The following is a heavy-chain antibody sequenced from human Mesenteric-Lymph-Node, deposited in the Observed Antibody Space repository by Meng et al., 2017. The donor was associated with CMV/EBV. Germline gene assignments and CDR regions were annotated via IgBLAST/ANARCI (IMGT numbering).Heavy chain of an antibody. CDR3: SKRQVLRNADIAVVPPANRFEY. D-gene: IGHD2-2*01. CDR2: IRYDGSDK. CDR1: GFTFSSYS. Sequence: GESLKISCAASGFTFSSYSMNWVRQAPGKGLEWVAFIRYDGSDKYYADSVKGRFTISRDNAKNTLYLQMNSLGGEDTAVYFCSKRQVLRNADIAVVPPANRFEYWGQGTLVTVSS. J-gene: IGHJ4*02. V-gene: IGHV3-30*02.